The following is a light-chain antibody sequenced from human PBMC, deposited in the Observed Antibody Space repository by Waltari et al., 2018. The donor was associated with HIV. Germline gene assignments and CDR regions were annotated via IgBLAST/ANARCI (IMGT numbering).Light chain of an antibody. Sequence: SYVLTQPPSVSVAPGKTARITCGGKNIGSKSVHWYQQKPGQAPVVVIYEDSDRPSGIPERFSGSNSGNTATLTISRVEAGDEADYYCQVWDSSTDHWVFGGGTKLTVL. V-gene: IGLV3-21*04. CDR2: EDS. CDR3: QVWDSSTDHWV. J-gene: IGLJ3*02. CDR1: NIGSKS.